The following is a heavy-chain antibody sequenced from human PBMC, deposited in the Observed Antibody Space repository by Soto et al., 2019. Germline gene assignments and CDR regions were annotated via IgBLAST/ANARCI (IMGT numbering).Heavy chain of an antibody. Sequence: QVQLVQSGAEVKKPGSSVKVSCKASGGTFSSYTISWVRQAPGQGLEWMGRIIPILGIANYAQKFQGRVTITADKSTSTAYMELSSLRSEDTAVYYCARGPPRYCSSTSCFDYWGQGTLVTVFS. CDR2: IIPILGIA. J-gene: IGHJ4*02. D-gene: IGHD2-2*01. V-gene: IGHV1-69*02. CDR3: ARGPPRYCSSTSCFDY. CDR1: GGTFSSYT.